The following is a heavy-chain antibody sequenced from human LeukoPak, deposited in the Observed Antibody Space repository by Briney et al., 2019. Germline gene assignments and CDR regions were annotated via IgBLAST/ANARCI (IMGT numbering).Heavy chain of an antibody. D-gene: IGHD3-9*01. CDR1: GGSFSSYY. V-gene: IGHV4-34*01. CDR3: ARFRNYDVLTGYYGPVWFDP. J-gene: IGHJ5*02. Sequence: PSETLSLTCAVSGGSFSSYYYSWIRQPPGKGLEWIGEISPSGSTNYKLSLKSRVTISIDTSKNQFSLNVSSVTAADTAVYYCARFRNYDVLTGYYGPVWFDPWGQGTLVTVSS. CDR2: ISPSGST.